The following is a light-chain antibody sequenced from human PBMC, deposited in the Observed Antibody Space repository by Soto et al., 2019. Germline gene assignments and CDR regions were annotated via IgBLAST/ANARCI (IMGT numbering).Light chain of an antibody. CDR1: SSDVGGYNY. Sequence: QSALTQPASVSGSPGQSITISCTGTSSDVGGYNYVSWYQQHPGKAPKLMIYEVSNRPSGVSNRFSGSKSGNTASLTISGLQAKDAADYYCSSYTSSSTLGYIFGTRTKLTVL. CDR2: EVS. CDR3: SSYTSSSTLGYI. J-gene: IGLJ1*01. V-gene: IGLV2-14*01.